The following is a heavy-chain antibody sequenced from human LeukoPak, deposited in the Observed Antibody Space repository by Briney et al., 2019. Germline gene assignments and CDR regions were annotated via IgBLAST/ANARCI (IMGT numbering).Heavy chain of an antibody. Sequence: PSETLSLTCAVSGGTISSSDWWTWVRQPPGKGLEWIGEIYHTGNTNYNPSLKSRVTISVDTSKNQFSLKLSSVAAADTAVYYCARFGMTTVVTSGGRTVPPLFSFDYWGQGTLVTVSS. CDR1: GGTISSSDW. V-gene: IGHV4-4*02. D-gene: IGHD4-23*01. CDR3: ARFGMTTVVTSGGRTVPPLFSFDY. J-gene: IGHJ4*02. CDR2: IYHTGNT.